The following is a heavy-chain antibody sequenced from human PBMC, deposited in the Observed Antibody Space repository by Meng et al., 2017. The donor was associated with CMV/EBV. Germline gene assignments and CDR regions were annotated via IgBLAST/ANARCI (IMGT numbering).Heavy chain of an antibody. CDR2: IIPIFGTA. CDR1: GGTFSSYA. J-gene: IGHJ2*01. D-gene: IGHD4-17*01. V-gene: IGHV1-69*12. Sequence: QVPLVQSGAEVKKPGSSWKVSCKASGGTFSSYAISWVRQAPGQGLEWMGGIIPIFGTANYAQKFQGRVTITADESTSTAYMELSSLRSEDTAVYYCAREVDDYGDGWYFDLWGRGTLVTVSS. CDR3: AREVDDYGDGWYFDL.